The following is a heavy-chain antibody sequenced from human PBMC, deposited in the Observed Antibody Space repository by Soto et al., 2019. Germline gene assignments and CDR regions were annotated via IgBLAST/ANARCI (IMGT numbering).Heavy chain of an antibody. J-gene: IGHJ5*02. D-gene: IGHD6-19*01. Sequence: SETLSLTCTVSGGSISSGDYSWSWIRQPPGKGLEWIGYIFYSVSTYYNPSLKSRVTISVDTSKNQFSLKLSSVTAADTAVYYCARGGAVGTYFDPWGQGTLVTVSS. V-gene: IGHV4-30-4*01. CDR2: IFYSVST. CDR3: ARGGAVGTYFDP. CDR1: GGSISSGDYS.